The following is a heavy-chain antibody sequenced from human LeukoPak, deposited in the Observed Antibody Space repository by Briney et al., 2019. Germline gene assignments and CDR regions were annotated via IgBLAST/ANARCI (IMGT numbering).Heavy chain of an antibody. J-gene: IGHJ3*02. CDR2: IYYSGST. CDR1: GGSISSYY. Sequence: SETLSLTCTVSGGSISSYYWSWIRQPPGKGLEWIGYIYYSGSTNYNPSLKSRVTISVDTSKNQFSLKLSSVTAADTAVYYCARLSYSTTDAFDIWGQGTMVTVSS. V-gene: IGHV4-59*08. D-gene: IGHD1-26*01. CDR3: ARLSYSTTDAFDI.